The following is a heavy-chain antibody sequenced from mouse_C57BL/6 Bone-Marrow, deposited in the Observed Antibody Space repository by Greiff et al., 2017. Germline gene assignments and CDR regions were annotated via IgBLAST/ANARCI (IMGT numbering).Heavy chain of an antibody. J-gene: IGHJ4*01. D-gene: IGHD2-1*01. CDR3: ARRIYYGNYYSYYAMDY. CDR2: ISSGSSTI. V-gene: IGHV5-17*01. CDR1: GFTFSDYG. Sequence: DVHLVESGGGLVKPGGSLKLSCAASGFTFSDYGMHWVRQAPEKGLEWVAYISSGSSTIYYADTVKGRFTISRDNAKNTLFLQMTSLRSEDTAMYYCARRIYYGNYYSYYAMDYWGQGTSVTVSS.